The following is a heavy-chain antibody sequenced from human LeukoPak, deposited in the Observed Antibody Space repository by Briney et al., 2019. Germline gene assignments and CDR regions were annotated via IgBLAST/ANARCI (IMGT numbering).Heavy chain of an antibody. V-gene: IGHV1-8*03. CDR3: ARVGRASSYYYYYYYMDV. CDR2: MNPNSGNT. Sequence: GASVKVSCKASGYTFTSYDINWVRQATGQGLEWMGWMNPNSGNTGYAQKFQGRVTITRNTSISTAYMELSSLRCEDTAVYYCARVGRASSYYYYYYYMDVWGKGTTVTVSS. J-gene: IGHJ6*03. CDR1: GYTFTSYD. D-gene: IGHD1-26*01.